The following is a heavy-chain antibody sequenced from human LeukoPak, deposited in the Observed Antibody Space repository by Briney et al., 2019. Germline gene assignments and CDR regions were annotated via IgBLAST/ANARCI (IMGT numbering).Heavy chain of an antibody. Sequence: GASVKVSCKTSGYTFTSYYMHWVRQAPGQGLEWMGIINPSGGSTSYAQKFQGRVTMTRDTSTSTVYMELSSLRSEDTAVYYCAICTNGVCSDYYYYMDVWGKGTTVTVSS. CDR3: AICTNGVCSDYYYYMDV. CDR2: INPSGGST. V-gene: IGHV1-46*01. CDR1: GYTFTSYY. J-gene: IGHJ6*03. D-gene: IGHD2-8*01.